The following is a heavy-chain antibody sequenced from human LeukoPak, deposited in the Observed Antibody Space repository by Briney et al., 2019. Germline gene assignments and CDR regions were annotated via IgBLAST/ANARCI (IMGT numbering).Heavy chain of an antibody. CDR1: GFTFSSYE. V-gene: IGHV3-48*03. CDR3: ARVPNYYGSGSSTFFDY. D-gene: IGHD3-10*01. J-gene: IGHJ4*02. Sequence: PGGSLRLSCAASGFTFSSYEMNWVRQAPGKGLEWVSYISSSGSTIYYADSVKGRFTISRDNAKNSLYLQMNSLRAEDTAVHYCARVPNYYGSGSSTFFDYWGQGTLVTVSS. CDR2: ISSSGSTI.